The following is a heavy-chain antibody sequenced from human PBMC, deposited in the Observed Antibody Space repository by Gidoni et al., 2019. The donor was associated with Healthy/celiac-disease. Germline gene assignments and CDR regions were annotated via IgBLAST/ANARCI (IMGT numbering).Heavy chain of an antibody. D-gene: IGHD3-10*01. CDR2: ISSSSSYI. V-gene: IGHV3-21*01. CDR1: GFTFSSYS. Sequence: EVQLVESGGGLVKPGGSLRLSCAASGFTFSSYSMNWVRQAPRKGLEWVSSISSSSSYIYYADSVKGRFTISRDNAKNSLYLQMNSLRAEDTAVYYCARAWGSGSYGPTLRYWGQGTLVTVSS. CDR3: ARAWGSGSYGPTLRY. J-gene: IGHJ4*02.